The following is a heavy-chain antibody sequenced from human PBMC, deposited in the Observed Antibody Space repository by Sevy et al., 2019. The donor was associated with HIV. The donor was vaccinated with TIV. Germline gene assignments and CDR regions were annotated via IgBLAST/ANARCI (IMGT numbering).Heavy chain of an antibody. D-gene: IGHD3-10*01. J-gene: IGHJ4*02. CDR2: ISYDGSKK. CDR1: GFTFSSHG. V-gene: IGHV3-30*18. CDR3: AKLRSVFGPLDD. Sequence: GGSLRLSCAASGFTFSSHGMHWVRQAPGKGLEWVAFISYDGSKKYYTDSVKGRFTISRDNSKNTVYLQMNSLRAEDTAVYSCAKLRSVFGPLDDWGQGTLVTVSS.